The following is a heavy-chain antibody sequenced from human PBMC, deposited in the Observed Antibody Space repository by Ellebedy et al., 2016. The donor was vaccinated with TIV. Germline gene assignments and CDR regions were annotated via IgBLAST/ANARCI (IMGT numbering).Heavy chain of an antibody. D-gene: IGHD5-18*01. CDR2: ISYDGSNK. CDR1: GFTFSSFG. V-gene: IGHV3-30*03. J-gene: IGHJ4*02. CDR3: ARDPYNYGYFDY. Sequence: GESLKISCAASGFTFSSFGMHWVRQAPGKGLEWVAVISYDGSNKYYADSVKGRFTISRDNSKNTLYLQMNSLRAEDTAVYYCARDPYNYGYFDYWGRGTLVTVSS.